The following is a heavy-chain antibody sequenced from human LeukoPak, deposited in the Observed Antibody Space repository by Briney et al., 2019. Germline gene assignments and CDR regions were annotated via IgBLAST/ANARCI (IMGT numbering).Heavy chain of an antibody. Sequence: GGSLRLSCAASGFTFSSYAMSWVRQAPGKGLEWVSAISGSGGSTYYADSVKGRFTISRDNSKNTLYLQMNSLRAEDTAVYYCAKALRDGYLSIGGCWGQETLVTVSS. J-gene: IGHJ4*02. CDR2: ISGSGGST. CDR3: AKALRDGYLSIGGC. D-gene: IGHD5-24*01. V-gene: IGHV3-23*01. CDR1: GFTFSSYA.